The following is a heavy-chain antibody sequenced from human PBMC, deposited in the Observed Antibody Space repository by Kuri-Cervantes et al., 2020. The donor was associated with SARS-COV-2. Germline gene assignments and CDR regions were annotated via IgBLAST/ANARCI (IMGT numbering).Heavy chain of an antibody. J-gene: IGHJ3*02. Sequence: SVKVSCKASGGTFSSYAISWVRQAPGQGLEWMGRIIPILGIANYAQKFQGRVTITADKSTTTAYMELSNLRSEGTAIYYCATVMGVVVFEIWGQGTMVTVSS. CDR1: GGTFSSYA. V-gene: IGHV1-69*04. CDR2: IIPILGIA. D-gene: IGHD2-15*01. CDR3: ATVMGVVVFEI.